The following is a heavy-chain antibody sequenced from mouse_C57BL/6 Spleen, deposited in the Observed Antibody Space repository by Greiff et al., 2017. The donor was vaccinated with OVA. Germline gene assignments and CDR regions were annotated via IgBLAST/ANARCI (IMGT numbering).Heavy chain of an antibody. Sequence: DVMLVESGGGLVKPGGSLKLSCAASGFTFSDYGMHWVRQAPEKGLEWVAYISSGSSTIYYADTVKGRFTISRDNAKNTLFLQMTSLRSEDTAMYYCARPANWDEGFAYWGQGTLVTVSA. D-gene: IGHD4-1*01. CDR3: ARPANWDEGFAY. V-gene: IGHV5-17*01. CDR1: GFTFSDYG. CDR2: ISSGSSTI. J-gene: IGHJ3*01.